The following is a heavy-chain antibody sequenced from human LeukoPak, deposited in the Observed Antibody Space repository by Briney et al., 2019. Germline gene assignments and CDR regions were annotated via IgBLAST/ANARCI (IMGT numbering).Heavy chain of an antibody. V-gene: IGHV3-66*01. J-gene: IGHJ5*02. CDR3: ARGLIYSPNWFDP. Sequence: GGSLRLSCAGSGFTVSSNYMSWVRQAPGKGLEWVSVIYTGGNTYYADSVKGRFTISRDNTKNTLYLQMNSLRAEDTAVYYWARGLIYSPNWFDPWGQGTLVTVSS. CDR1: GFTVSSNY. D-gene: IGHD4-11*01. CDR2: IYTGGNT.